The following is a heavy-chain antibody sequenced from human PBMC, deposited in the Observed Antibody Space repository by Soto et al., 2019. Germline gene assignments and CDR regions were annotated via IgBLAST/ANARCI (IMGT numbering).Heavy chain of an antibody. J-gene: IGHJ6*02. CDR2: IIPIFGTA. V-gene: IGHV1-69*12. CDR1: GGTFSSYA. D-gene: IGHD1-1*01. CDR3: ASRPPAIWNYDYYYGMDV. Sequence: QVQLVQSGAEVKKPGSSVKVSCKASGGTFSSYAISWVRQAPGQGLEWMGGIIPIFGTANYAQKFQGRVTITADESTSTAYMELSSLRSEDTAVYYCASRPPAIWNYDYYYGMDVWGQGTTVTVSS.